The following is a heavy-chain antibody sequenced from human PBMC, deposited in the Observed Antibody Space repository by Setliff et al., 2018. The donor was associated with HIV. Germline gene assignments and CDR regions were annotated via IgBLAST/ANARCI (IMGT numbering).Heavy chain of an antibody. CDR1: GGSISRGGRY. Sequence: PSETLSLTCSVYGGSISRGGRYWGWIRQHPGRGLEWLGYVYYTGESFYKPSLGGRVTILQDKSKNQFSLELRSVTAADTAVYYCASATVGGASPFDSLGPGTLVTVSS. V-gene: IGHV4-31*03. J-gene: IGHJ4*02. D-gene: IGHD4-4*01. CDR2: VYYTGES. CDR3: ASATVGGASPFDS.